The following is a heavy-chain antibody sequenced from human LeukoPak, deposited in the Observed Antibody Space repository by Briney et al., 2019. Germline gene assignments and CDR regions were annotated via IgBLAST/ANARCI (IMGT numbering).Heavy chain of an antibody. J-gene: IGHJ3*02. V-gene: IGHV3-30*02. CDR3: AKDATYYYDSSVLAGAFDI. CDR1: GFTFSSYG. CDR2: IRYDGSNK. Sequence: GGSLRLSCAASGFTFSSYGMHWVRQAPGKGLEWVAFIRYDGSNKYYADSVKGRFTISRDNSKNTLYLQMNSLRAEDTALYYCAKDATYYYDSSVLAGAFDIWGQGTMVTVSS. D-gene: IGHD3-22*01.